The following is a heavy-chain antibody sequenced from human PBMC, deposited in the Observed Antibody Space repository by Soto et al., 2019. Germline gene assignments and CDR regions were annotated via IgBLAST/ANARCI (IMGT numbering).Heavy chain of an antibody. CDR1: GFTFTNAW. Sequence: EVQLVESGGGLVKPGGSLRLSCAASGFTFTNAWMNWVRQAPGKGLEWVGRIKSKIDGGTIDYAAPVKGRFTISRDDSKNTXYLQXXXXXXXXXXXXXXXXXXXXXXXXXXXXXWGQGTLVTVSS. J-gene: IGHJ5*02. CDR3: XXXXXXXXXXXXXXX. V-gene: IGHV3-15*01. CDR2: IKSKIDGGTI.